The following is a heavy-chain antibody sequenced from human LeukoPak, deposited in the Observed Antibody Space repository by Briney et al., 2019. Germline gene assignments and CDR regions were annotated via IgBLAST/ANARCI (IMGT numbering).Heavy chain of an antibody. V-gene: IGHV1-2*02. J-gene: IGHJ4*02. D-gene: IGHD5-12*01. CDR2: INPNSGGT. CDR1: GYTFTGYY. CDR3: ARDQGSGYDLFDY. Sequence: GASVKVSCKASGYTFTGYYMHWVRQAPGQGLEWMGWINPNSGGTNYAQKLQGRVTMTRDTSISTAYMELSMLRSADTAVYYCARDQGSGYDLFDYWGQGTLVTVSS.